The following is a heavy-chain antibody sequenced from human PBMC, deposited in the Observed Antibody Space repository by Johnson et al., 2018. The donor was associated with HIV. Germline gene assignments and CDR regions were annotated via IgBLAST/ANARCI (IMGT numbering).Heavy chain of an antibody. D-gene: IGHD1-7*01. J-gene: IGHJ3*01. CDR1: GFTFSSYA. CDR2: VSYDGSNK. V-gene: IGHV3-30-3*01. CDR3: ARDTIRELQLPDGFDV. Sequence: QMQLVESGGGVVQPGRSLRLSCAASGFTFSSYAMHWVRQAPGKGLEWVAVVSYDGSNKYYADSVKGRFTISRDNSKNTLYLQMNSLRAEDTAVYYCARDTIRELQLPDGFDVWGQGTMVTVSS.